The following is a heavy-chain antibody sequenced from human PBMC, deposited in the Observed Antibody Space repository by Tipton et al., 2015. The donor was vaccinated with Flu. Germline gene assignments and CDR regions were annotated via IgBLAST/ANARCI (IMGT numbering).Heavy chain of an antibody. Sequence: GSLRLSCAASGFTFSSYAMSWVRQAPGKGLEWVSAISGNGENTYYADSVKGRFTISRDNSKNTLYLQMGSLRGDDTARYYCAKDDGLVGEKSDYWGQGTLVSVSS. CDR1: GFTFSSYA. CDR2: ISGNGENT. D-gene: IGHD1-26*01. J-gene: IGHJ4*02. V-gene: IGHV3-23*01. CDR3: AKDDGLVGEKSDY.